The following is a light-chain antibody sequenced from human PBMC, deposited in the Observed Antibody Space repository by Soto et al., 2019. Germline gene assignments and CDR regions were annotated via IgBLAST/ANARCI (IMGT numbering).Light chain of an antibody. CDR1: SSDVGGYNY. CDR2: DVS. CDR3: SSYTSSSTVV. V-gene: IGLV2-14*03. J-gene: IGLJ2*01. Sequence: QYALTQPASVSGSPGQSITISCTGTSSDVGGYNYVSWYQHHPGKAPKLMIYDVSNRPSGVSNRFSGSKSGNTASLTISGLQAEYEDDYYCSSYTSSSTVVFGGGTKLTVL.